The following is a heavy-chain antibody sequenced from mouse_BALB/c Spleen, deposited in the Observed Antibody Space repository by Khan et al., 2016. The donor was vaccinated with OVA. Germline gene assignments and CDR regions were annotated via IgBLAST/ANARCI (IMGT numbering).Heavy chain of an antibody. D-gene: IGHD1-1*01. CDR3: VNHGSSSAWFTY. CDR2: INPSTDYT. J-gene: IGHJ3*01. Sequence: LQQSGAELAKPGASVKMSCKASGYTFTNYWMHWVKQRPGQGLEWIGYINPSTDYTEYNQKFKDKATLTADKSSSTAYMQLTSLTSDDSSLYYCVNHGSSSAWFTYWGQGTLVTVSA. CDR1: GYTFTNYW. V-gene: IGHV1-7*01.